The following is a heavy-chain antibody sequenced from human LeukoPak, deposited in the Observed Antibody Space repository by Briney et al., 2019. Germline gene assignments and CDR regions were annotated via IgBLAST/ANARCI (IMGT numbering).Heavy chain of an antibody. Sequence: PSETLSLTCTVSGGSISAYYWSWIRQPAGKGLEWIGRIYTSGSTNYNPSLKSRVTMSVDTSKNQFSLILRFVTAADTAVYYCAREPYYGMDVWGQGTTVTVSS. V-gene: IGHV4-4*07. CDR1: GGSISAYY. J-gene: IGHJ6*02. CDR3: AREPYYGMDV. CDR2: IYTSGST.